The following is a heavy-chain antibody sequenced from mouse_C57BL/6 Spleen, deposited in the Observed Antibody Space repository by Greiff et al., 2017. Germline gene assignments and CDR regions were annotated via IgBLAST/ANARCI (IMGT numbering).Heavy chain of an antibody. D-gene: IGHD2-3*01. Sequence: VHVKQSGAELVRPGASVKLSCTASGFNIKDDYMHWVKQRPEQGLEWIGWIDPENGDTEYASKFQGKATITADTSSNTAYLQLSSLTSEDTAVYYCTSADDGYYAWFAYWGQGTLVTVSA. J-gene: IGHJ3*01. V-gene: IGHV14-4*01. CDR1: GFNIKDDY. CDR2: IDPENGDT. CDR3: TSADDGYYAWFAY.